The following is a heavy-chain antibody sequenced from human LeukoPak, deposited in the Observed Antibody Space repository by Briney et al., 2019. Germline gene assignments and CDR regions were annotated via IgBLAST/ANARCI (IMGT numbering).Heavy chain of an antibody. J-gene: IGHJ4*02. CDR1: GFTFSSYG. Sequence: GGSLRLSCAASGFTFSSYGMHWVRQVPGKGLEWVAVISYDGSNKYYADSVKGRFTISRDNSKNTLYLQMNSLRAEDTAVYYCAKGLWFGEPHPLDYWGQGTLVTVSS. CDR2: ISYDGSNK. CDR3: AKGLWFGEPHPLDY. D-gene: IGHD3-10*01. V-gene: IGHV3-30*18.